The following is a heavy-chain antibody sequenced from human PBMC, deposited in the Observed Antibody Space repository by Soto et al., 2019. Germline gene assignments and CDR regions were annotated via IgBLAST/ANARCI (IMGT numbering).Heavy chain of an antibody. V-gene: IGHV3-74*01. CDR2: INSDGSSR. CDR1: GYALWIVG. CDR3: ARDRSYSLDV. J-gene: IGHJ6*02. Sequence: GGSLERSWAVSGYALWIVGMHWVRQAPGKGLVWVSHINSDGSSRNYADFVKGRFTIARDNAKNTVYLQMNSLRAEDTAVYYCARDRSYSLDVWGQGTTVTVSS.